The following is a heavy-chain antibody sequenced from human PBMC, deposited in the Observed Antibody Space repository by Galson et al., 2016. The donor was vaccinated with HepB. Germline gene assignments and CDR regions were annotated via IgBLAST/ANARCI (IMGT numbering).Heavy chain of an antibody. CDR1: GFTFSSYA. V-gene: IGHV3-30-3*01. CDR2: ISRDGSNK. CDR3: ARDQHRLYDFWSGFSRIDAFDI. Sequence: SLRLSCAASGFTFSSYAMHWVRQAPGKGLEWVALISRDGSNKYYTDSVKGRFTISRDNSKNTLYLQINSLRADDTAVYYCARDQHRLYDFWSGFSRIDAFDIWGQGTVVTVSS. D-gene: IGHD3-3*01. J-gene: IGHJ3*02.